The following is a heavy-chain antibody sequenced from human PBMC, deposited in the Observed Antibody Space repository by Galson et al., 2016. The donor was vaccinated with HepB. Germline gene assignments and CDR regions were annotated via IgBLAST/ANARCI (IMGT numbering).Heavy chain of an antibody. CDR1: GFTFSRYT. CDR2: IWYDGSYK. J-gene: IGHJ4*02. V-gene: IGHV3-33*01. D-gene: IGHD6-13*01. CDR3: ARVEGLGSNWYRAPHFDS. Sequence: SLRLSCATSGFTFSRYTMHWVRQAPGKGLEWVSVIWYDGSYKHYGDSVKGRFTISRDNSKNTLSLQMNSLRIEDTAVYYCARVEGLGSNWYRAPHFDSWGQGTLVTVSS.